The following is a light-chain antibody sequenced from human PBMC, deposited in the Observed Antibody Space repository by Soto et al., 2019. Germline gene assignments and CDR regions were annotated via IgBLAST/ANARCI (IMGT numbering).Light chain of an antibody. J-gene: IGKJ1*01. CDR3: QQYGSSSWT. Sequence: VLTQSPATLSVSAGDRATLSCRASQSVSSYLAWYQQKPGQAPRLLIYGASSRATGIPDRLSGSGSGTDFTLTISSLEPEDFAVYYCQQYGSSSWTFGLGTKVDIK. CDR1: QSVSSY. CDR2: GAS. V-gene: IGKV3-20*01.